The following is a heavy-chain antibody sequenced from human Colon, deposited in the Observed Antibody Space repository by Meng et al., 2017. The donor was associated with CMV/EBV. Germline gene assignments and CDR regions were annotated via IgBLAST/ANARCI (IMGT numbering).Heavy chain of an antibody. V-gene: IGHV3-23*01. J-gene: IGHJ4*02. CDR3: AKAPTRRYYFD. CDR2: ISASGYYT. CDR1: VFSITDYA. D-gene: IGHD5-24*01. Sequence: SCAASVFSITDYAVNWVRQAPGKGLGWVSVISASGYYTFYEESVKGRFTIGRDISKNTVYLQTSSLRAEDTAVYFCAKAPTRRYYFDLGPGKPGHRLL.